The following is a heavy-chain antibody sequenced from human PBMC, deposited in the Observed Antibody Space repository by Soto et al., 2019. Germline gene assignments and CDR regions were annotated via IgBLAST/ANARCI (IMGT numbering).Heavy chain of an antibody. CDR3: AKDRGTRRGAFDV. CDR1: GDSIRIASYS. J-gene: IGHJ3*01. Sequence: QLQLQESGSGLVKTSQTLSLTCAVSGDSIRIASYSWSWIRQPPGKGLEWVAYITHQGFTYFNPSLNSRLAISVDTSKNQVSLTLTSVTAADTAVYYCAKDRGTRRGAFDVWGRGAMVTVSS. V-gene: IGHV4-30-2*01. D-gene: IGHD3-10*01. CDR2: ITHQGFT.